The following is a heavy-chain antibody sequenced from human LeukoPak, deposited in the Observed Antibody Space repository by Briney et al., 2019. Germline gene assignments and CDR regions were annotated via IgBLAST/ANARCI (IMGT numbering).Heavy chain of an antibody. V-gene: IGHV3-7*03. CDR2: INHNENVN. CDR3: ARGGGLDV. D-gene: IGHD3-16*01. J-gene: IGHJ6*02. CDR1: GYTFSTYS. Sequence: GGSLRLSCAASGYTFSTYSMNWARQAPGKGLEWVASINHNENVNYYVDSVKGRFTISRDNAKNSLYLQMSNLRAEDTAVYFCARGGGLDVWGQGATVTVSS.